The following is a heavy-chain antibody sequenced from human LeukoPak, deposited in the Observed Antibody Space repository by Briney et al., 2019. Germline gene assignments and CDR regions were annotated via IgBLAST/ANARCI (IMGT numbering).Heavy chain of an antibody. J-gene: IGHJ3*02. CDR2: FDPEVGGT. Sequence: EASVKVSCKVSGNTLTESSIHWVRQAPGKDLEWVGGFDPEVGGTVYAQKFQGRVTMTEDTSTDTAYMDLSSLRSEDTAVYYCATAYDTSGYGPLDMWGQGTMVTVST. CDR1: GNTLTESS. V-gene: IGHV1-24*01. CDR3: ATAYDTSGYGPLDM. D-gene: IGHD3-22*01.